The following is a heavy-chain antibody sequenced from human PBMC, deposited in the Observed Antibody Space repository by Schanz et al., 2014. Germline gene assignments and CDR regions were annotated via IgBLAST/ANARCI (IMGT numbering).Heavy chain of an antibody. V-gene: IGHV1-2*06. CDR2: INPNSGGT. Sequence: QVQLVQSGAELKNPGASVKVSCKASGYTFTGHYMHWVRQAPGQGLEWMGRINPNSGGTNYAQKSQAGVSMSWDTSTSPAYMELRRLRSDDTAIYYCARDGHSRNWRSYFFYGLDVWGQGTTVTVSS. D-gene: IGHD6-13*01. CDR1: GYTFTGHY. J-gene: IGHJ6*02. CDR3: ARDGHSRNWRSYFFYGLDV.